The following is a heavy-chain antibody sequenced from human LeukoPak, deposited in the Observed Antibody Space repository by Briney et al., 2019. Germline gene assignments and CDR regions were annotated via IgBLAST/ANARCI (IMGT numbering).Heavy chain of an antibody. D-gene: IGHD4-17*01. CDR3: ARADRTTANFDY. Sequence: QPGGSLRLSCAASGFTFSSYDMHWVRHATGKGLEWVSAIGTAGDTYYPGSVKGRFTISRENAKNSLYLQMNSLRAEDTAVYYCARADRTTANFDYWGQGTLVTVSS. CDR1: GFTFSSYD. V-gene: IGHV3-13*01. CDR2: IGTAGDT. J-gene: IGHJ4*02.